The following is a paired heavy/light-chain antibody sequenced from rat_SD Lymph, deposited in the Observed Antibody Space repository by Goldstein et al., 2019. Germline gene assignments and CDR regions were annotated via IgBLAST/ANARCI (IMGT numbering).Light chain of an antibody. CDR3: QQGRSYPYT. Sequence: EIVLTQSPTTMAASPGEKVTLTCRASSSVSYMYWYQQKSGTSPKLWIYDTSKLASGVPNRFSGSGSGTSYSLTISSMETEDTATYYCQQGRSYPYTFGAGTKLELK. V-gene: IGKV4S5*01. CDR1: SSVSY. CDR2: DTS. J-gene: IGKJ2-3*01.
Heavy chain of an antibody. J-gene: IGHJ2*01. CDR1: GFNFNDYF. CDR3: TRSRYYSGDYFDY. V-gene: IGHV6-22*01. D-gene: IGHD1-1*01. Sequence: EVQILETGGGLVKPGGSLRLSCATSGFNFNDYFMNWVRQAPGKGLEWVAQIRNKNYNYATYYAESLEGRVTISRDDSKSSVYLQVSSLRAEDTAIYYCTRSRYYSGDYFDYWGQGVMVTVSS. CDR2: IRNKNYNYAT.